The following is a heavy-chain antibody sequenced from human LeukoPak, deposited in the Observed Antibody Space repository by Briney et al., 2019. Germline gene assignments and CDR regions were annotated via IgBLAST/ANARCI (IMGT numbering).Heavy chain of an antibody. CDR3: AREVGGAYYYDSSGYYYFDY. V-gene: IGHV1-69*05. CDR2: IIPISGTA. J-gene: IGHJ4*02. D-gene: IGHD3-22*01. CDR1: VGTFSSYA. Sequence: SVKVSCKASVGTFSSYAISWVRQAPGQGLEWMGRIIPISGTANYAQKFQGRVTITTDESTSTAYMELSSLRSEDTAVYYCAREVGGAYYYDSSGYYYFDYWGQGTLVTVSS.